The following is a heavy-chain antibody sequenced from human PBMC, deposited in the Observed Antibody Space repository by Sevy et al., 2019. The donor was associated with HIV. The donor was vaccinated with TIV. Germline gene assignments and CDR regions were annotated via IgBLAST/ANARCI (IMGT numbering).Heavy chain of an antibody. D-gene: IGHD1-26*01. V-gene: IGHV3-23*01. Sequence: GGSLRLSCAASGFTLTSYAMAWVRQAPEKGLEWVSAISGSGRDTYYPDSVRGRFTISRDTSKNTLYLQMDSLRVEDMAAYYCAKNINSGTHYYFDSWGQGTLVTVSS. CDR2: ISGSGRDT. J-gene: IGHJ4*02. CDR1: GFTLTSYA. CDR3: AKNINSGTHYYFDS.